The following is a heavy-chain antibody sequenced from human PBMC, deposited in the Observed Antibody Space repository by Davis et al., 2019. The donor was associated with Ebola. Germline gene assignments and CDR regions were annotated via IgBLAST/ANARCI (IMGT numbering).Heavy chain of an antibody. CDR2: ISTGSHTI. D-gene: IGHD3-10*01. CDR1: GHTFSTYS. J-gene: IGHJ4*02. V-gene: IGHV3-48*02. Sequence: GGSLRLSCAASGHTFSTYSMNWVRQAPGKRPEWISYISTGSHTIYYADSVRGRFTISRDNVKSSLYLQMNSLTDEDTAVYYCARGYGSGRHFDYWGQGTLVTVSS. CDR3: ARGYGSGRHFDY.